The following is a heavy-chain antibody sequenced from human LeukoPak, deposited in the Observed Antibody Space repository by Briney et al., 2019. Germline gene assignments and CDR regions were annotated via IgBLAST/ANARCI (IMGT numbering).Heavy chain of an antibody. CDR1: GFTFSGSA. V-gene: IGHV3-73*01. J-gene: IGHJ4*02. Sequence: GGSLRLSCAASGFTFSGSAMLWVRQASGKGLEWVGRIRSKANSYATAYAASVKGRFTISRDDSKNTAYLQMNSLKTEDTAVYYCTRHTYYEDGFDYWGQGTLVTVSS. CDR2: IRSKANSYAT. D-gene: IGHD3-22*01. CDR3: TRHTYYEDGFDY.